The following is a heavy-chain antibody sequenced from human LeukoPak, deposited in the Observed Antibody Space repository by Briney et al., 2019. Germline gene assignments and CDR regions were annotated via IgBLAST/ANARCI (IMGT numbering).Heavy chain of an antibody. Sequence: GGSLRLSCAASGFTFSSYAMHWVRQAPGKGLEWVAVISYDGSNKYYADSVKGRFTISRDNSKNTLYLQMNSLRAEDTAVYYCARGAHNWNRGGVDPWGQGTLVTVSS. CDR1: GFTFSSYA. J-gene: IGHJ5*02. CDR3: ARGAHNWNRGGVDP. V-gene: IGHV3-30-3*01. D-gene: IGHD1-20*01. CDR2: ISYDGSNK.